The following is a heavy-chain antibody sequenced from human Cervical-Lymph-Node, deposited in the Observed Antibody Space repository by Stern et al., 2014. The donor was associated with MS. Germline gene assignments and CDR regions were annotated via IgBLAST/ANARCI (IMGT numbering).Heavy chain of an antibody. CDR3: ARDDDSSGLIDY. V-gene: IGHV1-18*01. CDR2: ATAYNGNT. D-gene: IGHD3-22*01. J-gene: IGHJ4*02. Sequence: QVQLVQSGAAVKKPGASVKVSCTPSGYTFTTHGISWVRQAHGQGLAWMGWATAYNGNTNYAQTPQGSVPITTTTTTRTPYMELRSLRSDDTAVYYCARDDDSSGLIDYWGQGTLVTVSS. CDR1: GYTFTTHG.